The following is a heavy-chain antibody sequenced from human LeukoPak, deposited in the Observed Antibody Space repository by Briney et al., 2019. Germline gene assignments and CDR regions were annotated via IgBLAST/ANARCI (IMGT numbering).Heavy chain of an antibody. V-gene: IGHV3-21*01. CDR1: GFTFSSYS. CDR3: VRGRRNTTWYRWFDI. D-gene: IGHD1/OR15-1a*01. J-gene: IGHJ5*02. Sequence: GGSLRLSCAASGFTFSSYSMNWVRQAPGKGLEWVSSISSSSYIYYADSVKGRFTISRDNAKNSLYLQMNSLRAEDTAVYYCVRGRRNTTWYRWFDIWGQGTLVAVSS. CDR2: ISSSSYI.